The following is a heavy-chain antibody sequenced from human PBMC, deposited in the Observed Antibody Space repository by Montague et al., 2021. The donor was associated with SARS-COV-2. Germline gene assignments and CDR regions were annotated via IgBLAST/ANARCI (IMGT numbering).Heavy chain of an antibody. CDR1: GTSIRSGGYY. J-gene: IGHJ4*02. Sequence: TLSLTCTVSGTSIRSGGYYWTWIRRHPGKGLEWIGYIFHTGSAYYXPSLETRVNISVDTSNNLFSLRLSSVTAADTAMYFCARVRLFYYLDYWGQGTLVTVSS. CDR2: IFHTGSA. D-gene: IGHD2/OR15-2a*01. CDR3: ARVRLFYYLDY. V-gene: IGHV4-31*03.